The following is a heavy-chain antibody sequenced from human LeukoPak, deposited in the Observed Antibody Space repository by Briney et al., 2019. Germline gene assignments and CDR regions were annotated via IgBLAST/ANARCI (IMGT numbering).Heavy chain of an antibody. V-gene: IGHV1-2*06. CDR3: AREVIAAAGRLFDY. D-gene: IGHD6-13*01. J-gene: IGHJ4*02. Sequence: GASVKVSCKASGYTFTDYYMHWVRQAPGQGLEWMGRINPNSGGTNYAQKFQGRVTMTRDTSISIPYMELSSLTSDDTAVYYCAREVIAAAGRLFDYWAQGTLVTVSS. CDR1: GYTFTDYY. CDR2: INPNSGGT.